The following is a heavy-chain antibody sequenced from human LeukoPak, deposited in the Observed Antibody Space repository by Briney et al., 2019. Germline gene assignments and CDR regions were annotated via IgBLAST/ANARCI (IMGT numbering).Heavy chain of an antibody. CDR3: ARGGYSYGSWWFDP. CDR1: GGSISSYY. Sequence: SETLSLTCTVSGGSISSYYWSWVRQPPGKGLEWIGYIYYSGSTNYNPSLKSRVTISVDTSKNQFSLKLSSVTAADTAVYYCARGGYSYGSWWFDPWGQGILVTVSS. D-gene: IGHD5-18*01. CDR2: IYYSGST. V-gene: IGHV4-59*01. J-gene: IGHJ5*02.